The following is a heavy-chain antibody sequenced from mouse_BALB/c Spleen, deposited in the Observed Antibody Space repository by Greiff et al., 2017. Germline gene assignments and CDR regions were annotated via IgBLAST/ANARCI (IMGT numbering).Heavy chain of an antibody. CDR3: ARNPSNYYGSSWFAY. Sequence: VKLMESGPGLVQPSQSLSITCTVSGFSLTSYGVHWVRQSPGKGLEWLGVIWSGGSTDYNAAFISRLSISKDNSKSQVFFKMNSLQANDTAIYYCARNPSNYYGSSWFAYWGQGTLVTVSA. D-gene: IGHD1-1*01. CDR2: IWSGGST. J-gene: IGHJ3*01. V-gene: IGHV2-2*02. CDR1: GFSLTSYG.